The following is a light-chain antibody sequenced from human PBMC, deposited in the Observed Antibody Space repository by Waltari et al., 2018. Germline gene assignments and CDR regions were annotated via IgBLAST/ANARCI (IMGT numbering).Light chain of an antibody. CDR1: SRDVGGYKY. Sequence: QSALTQPPSASGSPGQSVPISCTGTSRDVGGYKYVPWYQQHPGKAPRLIIYEVNRRPSGVPDRFSGAKSGNTASLTVSGLQAEDEADYYCSSYAVSNNLLFGGGTKLTVL. J-gene: IGLJ2*01. V-gene: IGLV2-8*01. CDR2: EVN. CDR3: SSYAVSNNLL.